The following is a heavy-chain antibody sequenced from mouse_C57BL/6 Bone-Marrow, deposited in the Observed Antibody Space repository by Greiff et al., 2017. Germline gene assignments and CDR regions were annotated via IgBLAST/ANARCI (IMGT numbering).Heavy chain of an antibody. Sequence: EVMLVESGGGLVQPGGSLSLSCAASGFTFTDYYMSWVRQPPGKALEWLGFIRNKANGYPTEYSASVKGRFTISRDNSQSILYLQMNALRAEDSATYYCARWDYYGSSFLSYWGQGTTLTVSS. CDR1: GFTFTDYY. CDR3: ARWDYYGSSFLSY. D-gene: IGHD1-1*01. V-gene: IGHV7-3*01. CDR2: IRNKANGYPT. J-gene: IGHJ2*01.